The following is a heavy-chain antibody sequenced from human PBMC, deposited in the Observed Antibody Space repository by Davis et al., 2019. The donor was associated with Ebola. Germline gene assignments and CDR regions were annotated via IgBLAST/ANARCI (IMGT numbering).Heavy chain of an antibody. D-gene: IGHD3-10*01. Sequence: AASVKVSCKASGYTFTSYAMHWVRQAPGQRLEWMGRIIPILGIANYAQKFQGRVTITADKSTSTAYMELSSLRSDDTAVYYCARVPTSVQGVINRLPYNWFDPWGQGTLVTVSS. V-gene: IGHV1-69*04. J-gene: IGHJ5*02. CDR1: GYTFTSYA. CDR2: IIPILGIA. CDR3: ARVPTSVQGVINRLPYNWFDP.